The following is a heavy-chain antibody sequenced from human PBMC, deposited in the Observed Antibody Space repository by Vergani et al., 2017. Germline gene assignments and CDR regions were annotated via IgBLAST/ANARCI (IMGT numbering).Heavy chain of an antibody. J-gene: IGHJ6*03. Sequence: EVQLVESGGVVVQPGGSLRLSCAASGFTFDDYAMHWVRQAPGKGLEWVSLISWDGGSTYYADSVKGRFTISRDNSKNSLYLQMNSLRAEDTALYYCAKDSVITFGGVSIQDQYMDGWGKGTTVTVSS. CDR2: ISWDGGST. V-gene: IGHV3-43D*03. CDR3: AKDSVITFGGVSIQDQYMDG. CDR1: GFTFDDYA. D-gene: IGHD3-16*01.